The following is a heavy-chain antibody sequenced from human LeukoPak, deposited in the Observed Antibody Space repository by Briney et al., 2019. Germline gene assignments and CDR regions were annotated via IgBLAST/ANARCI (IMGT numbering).Heavy chain of an antibody. D-gene: IGHD3-22*01. V-gene: IGHV4-4*07. J-gene: IGHJ6*03. CDR1: GGSISSYY. CDR2: IYTSGST. Sequence: SETLSLTCTVSGGSISSYYWSWLRQPPGKGLEWIGRIYTSGSTNYSPSLRSRVTMSVDTSKNQFSLKLSSVTAADTAVYYCARERTTMIYYYYMDVWGKGTTVTVSS. CDR3: ARERTTMIYYYYMDV.